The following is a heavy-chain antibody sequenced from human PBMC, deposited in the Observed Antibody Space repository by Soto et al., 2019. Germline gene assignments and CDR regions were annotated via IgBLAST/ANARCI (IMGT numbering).Heavy chain of an antibody. D-gene: IGHD3-22*01. J-gene: IGHJ4*02. CDR2: ISPYNGNT. Sequence: QVQLVQSGGEVKQPGASVRVSCKATGYTFINSAIAWVRQAPGQGLEWMGWISPYNGNTNYAQRVQGRVTITTDTPTSTAYMEIRSLRSDDTAVYYCARDQSSVVVDYWGQGTLVTVST. V-gene: IGHV1-18*01. CDR1: GYTFINSA. CDR3: ARDQSSVVVDY.